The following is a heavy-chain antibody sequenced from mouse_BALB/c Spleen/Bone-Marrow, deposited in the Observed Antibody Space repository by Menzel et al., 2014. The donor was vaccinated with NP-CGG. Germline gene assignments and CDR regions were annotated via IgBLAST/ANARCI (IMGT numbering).Heavy chain of an antibody. CDR3: ATYYYGSYFDA. CDR2: IDPANGNT. D-gene: IGHD1-2*01. CDR1: GFNIKDTY. J-gene: IGHJ2*01. Sequence: EVQGVESGAELVKPGASVKLSCTASGFNIKDTYMHWVKQRPEQGLEWIGRIDPANGNTKYDPKFQGKATITTDTSTNTAYLQLSSLTSEDTADYYCATYYYGSYFDAWGQGTTLTVSS. V-gene: IGHV14-3*02.